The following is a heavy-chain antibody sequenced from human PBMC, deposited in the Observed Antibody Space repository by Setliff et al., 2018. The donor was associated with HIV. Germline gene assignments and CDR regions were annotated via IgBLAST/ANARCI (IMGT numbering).Heavy chain of an antibody. J-gene: IGHJ4*02. V-gene: IGHV4-61*02. CDR2: IYATGST. Sequence: SETLSLTCTVSGGSIDSGSYYWSWIRQPAGKGLEWIGRIYATGSTNYNPSLKSRVTISVDTSKNQFSLKLSSVTAADTAVYYCVRDGEYFDQWGQGVMVTVSS. CDR3: VRDGEYFDQ. CDR1: GGSIDSGSYY.